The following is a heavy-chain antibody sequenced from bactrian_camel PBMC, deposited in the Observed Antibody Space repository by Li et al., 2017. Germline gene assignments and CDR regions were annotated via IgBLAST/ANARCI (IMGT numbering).Heavy chain of an antibody. J-gene: IGHJ6*01. V-gene: IGHV3S42*01. CDR1: GFTFSSYA. D-gene: IGHD6*01. CDR3: AADLCRGAAVFAVVAFRY. CDR2: IYNGDNV. Sequence: DVQLVESGGGSVQAGGSLRLPCAASGFTFSSYAMSWVRQAPGKGLEWIATIYNGDNVRSRDSVKGRFTISKDNVKNILYLQMNNLKPDDTAMYYCAADLCRGAAVFAVVAFRYRGPGTQVTVS.